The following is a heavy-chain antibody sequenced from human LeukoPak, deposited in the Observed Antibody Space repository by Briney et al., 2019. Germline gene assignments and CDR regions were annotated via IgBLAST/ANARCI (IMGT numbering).Heavy chain of an antibody. Sequence: GGSLRLSCAASGFTFSDYWMHWVRQAPGEGLVWVSRINYEGSNIPYAASVKGRFTTSRDNAKTTLYLQMNSLRAEDTAVYYCARSHPLDSSRWPGLDYWGQGTLVTVSS. CDR3: ARSHPLDSSRWPGLDY. J-gene: IGHJ4*02. V-gene: IGHV3-74*01. CDR1: GFTFSDYW. D-gene: IGHD6-13*01. CDR2: INYEGSNI.